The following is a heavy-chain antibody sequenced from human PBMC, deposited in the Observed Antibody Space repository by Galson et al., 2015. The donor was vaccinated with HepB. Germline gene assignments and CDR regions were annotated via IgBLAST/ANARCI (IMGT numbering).Heavy chain of an antibody. D-gene: IGHD6-19*01. CDR1: GIGFSDYS. CDR3: ARGVAVAGLL. Sequence: SLRLSCAASGIGFSDYSMNWVRQAPGKGLEWISYISTTSHTISYADSVKGRFTISRDNAQNSLYLQMNSLRVEDTAVYYCARGVAVAGLLWGQGTVVTVSS. J-gene: IGHJ4*02. CDR2: ISTTSHTI. V-gene: IGHV3-48*01.